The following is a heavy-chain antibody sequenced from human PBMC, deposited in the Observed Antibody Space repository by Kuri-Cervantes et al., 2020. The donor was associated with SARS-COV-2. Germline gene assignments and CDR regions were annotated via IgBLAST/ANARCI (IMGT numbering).Heavy chain of an antibody. V-gene: IGHV4-39*07. Sequence: SETLSLTCTVSGGSISSSSYYWSWIRQPPGKGLEWIGEINHSGSTNYNPSLKSRVTISVDTSKNQFSLKLSSATAADTAVYYCARVVPAAVFDYWGQGTLVTVSS. J-gene: IGHJ4*02. CDR1: GGSISSSSYY. CDR2: INHSGST. CDR3: ARVVPAAVFDY. D-gene: IGHD2-2*01.